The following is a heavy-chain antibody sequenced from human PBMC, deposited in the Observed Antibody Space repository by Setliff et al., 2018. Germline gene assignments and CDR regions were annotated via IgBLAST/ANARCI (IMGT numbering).Heavy chain of an antibody. CDR1: GFTFSSYW. V-gene: IGHV3-74*01. CDR2: INSDGSST. J-gene: IGHJ5*02. D-gene: IGHD1-26*01. Sequence: GGSLRLSCAASGFTFSSYWMHWVRQAPGKGLVWVSRINSDGSSTSYADSVKGRFTISRDNAKNTLYLQMNSLRAEDTAVYYCARVGSKPQLGWFDPWGQGTLVTVSS. CDR3: ARVGSKPQLGWFDP.